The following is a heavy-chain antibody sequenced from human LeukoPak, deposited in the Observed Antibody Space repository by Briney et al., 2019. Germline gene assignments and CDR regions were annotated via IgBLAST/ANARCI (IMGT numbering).Heavy chain of an antibody. D-gene: IGHD6-25*01. V-gene: IGHV3-48*03. Sequence: QPGGSLRLSCAASGFTFSSYEMNWVRQAPGKGLEWVSYITNRGSGSTIYYAGSVKGRFTVSRDDAKNSLYLQMNSLRVEDTAVYYCAREHSSSGWGYFDYWGQGALVPVSS. CDR2: ITNRGSGSTI. CDR3: AREHSSSGWGYFDY. J-gene: IGHJ4*02. CDR1: GFTFSSYE.